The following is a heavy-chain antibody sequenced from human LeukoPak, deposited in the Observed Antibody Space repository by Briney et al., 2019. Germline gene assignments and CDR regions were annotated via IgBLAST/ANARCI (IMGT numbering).Heavy chain of an antibody. J-gene: IGHJ4*02. CDR2: INAGNGKT. Sequence: GASVTVSCKASGYSFSDYAIHWVRQAPGQRLEWMGWINAGNGKTKYSQNFQGRVTITRDRSASTAYMELSSLRSEDTSVYYCARGRWTATETTYYLDYWGQGTLVTVS. V-gene: IGHV1-3*01. CDR1: GYSFSDYA. D-gene: IGHD4-17*01. CDR3: ARGRWTATETTYYLDY.